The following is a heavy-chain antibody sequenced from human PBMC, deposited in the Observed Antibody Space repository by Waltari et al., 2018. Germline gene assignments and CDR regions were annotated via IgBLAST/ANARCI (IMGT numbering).Heavy chain of an antibody. D-gene: IGHD2-2*01. Sequence: QVQLQQWGAGLLKPSETLSLTCAVYGGSFSGYYWSWIRQPPGKGLEWIGEINHSGSTNYNPSLKSRVTISVDTSKNQFSLKLSSVTAADTAMYYCASLYCSSTSCYLDYWGQGTLVTVSS. J-gene: IGHJ4*02. CDR3: ASLYCSSTSCYLDY. V-gene: IGHV4-34*01. CDR2: INHSGST. CDR1: GGSFSGYY.